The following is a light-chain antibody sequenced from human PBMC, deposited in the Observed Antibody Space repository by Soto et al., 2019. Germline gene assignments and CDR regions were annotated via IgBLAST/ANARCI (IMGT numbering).Light chain of an antibody. CDR1: SGHSNYA. CDR2: LNSDGSH. V-gene: IGLV4-69*01. J-gene: IGLJ1*01. Sequence: QLVLTQSPSASASLGASVKLTCTLSSGHSNYAIAWHQQKPEKGPRYLMKLNSDGSHTKGDGIPDRFSGSSSGAERYLTISRLQSEDEADYYCQTWGTGSHVFGTGTKVTVL. CDR3: QTWGTGSHV.